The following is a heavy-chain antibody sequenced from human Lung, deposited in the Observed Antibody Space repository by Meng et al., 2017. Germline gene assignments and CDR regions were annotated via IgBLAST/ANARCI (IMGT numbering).Heavy chain of an antibody. D-gene: IGHD2/OR15-2a*01. V-gene: IGHV3-30*01. J-gene: IGHJ4*02. Sequence: QGQLVEPGGGVVPPGRSLRLSCATSGFTFSTHAMHWVRQAPGKGLEWVAIISYDGSYKYYADSVQGRFTISRDNSKNTLYLQMNSLTTEDTAVYYCARDLGRETYFFDYWGQGTLVTVSS. CDR2: ISYDGSYK. CDR3: ARDLGRETYFFDY. CDR1: GFTFSTHA.